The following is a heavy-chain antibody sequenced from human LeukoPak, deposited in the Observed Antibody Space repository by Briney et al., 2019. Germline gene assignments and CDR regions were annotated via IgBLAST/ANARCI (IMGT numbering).Heavy chain of an antibody. Sequence: ASVKVSCKASGNIFTSYALNWVRQAPGQGLEWMGWINTNTGNPTYAQGFTGRFVFSLDTSVRTAFLQINSLQTEDTAVYYCAKGGVPFYYGSGSYCPAWGQGTLVTVSS. D-gene: IGHD3-10*01. CDR1: GNIFTSYA. J-gene: IGHJ5*02. CDR2: INTNTGNP. CDR3: AKGGVPFYYGSGSYCPA. V-gene: IGHV7-4-1*02.